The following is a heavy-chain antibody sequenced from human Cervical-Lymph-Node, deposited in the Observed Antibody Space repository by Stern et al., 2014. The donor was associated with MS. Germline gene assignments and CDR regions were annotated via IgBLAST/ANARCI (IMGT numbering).Heavy chain of an antibody. D-gene: IGHD5-12*01. Sequence: QAHLLQPGSELKKPGASVKVSCTASGYSFTNYAMNWARQAPGPGLEWMGWINTNTGHPTYGQGYTGRFVLSLDTSVSTAYLQISSLKVEDTAVYYCARGGASWRYGMDVWGQGTTVTVSS. CDR2: INTNTGHP. V-gene: IGHV7-4-1*02. J-gene: IGHJ6*02. CDR3: ARGGASWRYGMDV. CDR1: GYSFTNYA.